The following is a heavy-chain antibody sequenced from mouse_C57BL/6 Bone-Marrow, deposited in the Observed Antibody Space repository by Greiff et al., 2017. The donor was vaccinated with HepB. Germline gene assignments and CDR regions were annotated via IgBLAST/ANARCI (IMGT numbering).Heavy chain of an antibody. V-gene: IGHV14-4*01. Sequence: VQLQQSGAELVRPGASVKLSCTASGFNIKDDYMHWVKQRPEQGLEWIGWIDPENGDTEYASKFQGKATITADTSSNTAYLQLSSLTSEDTAVYYCTYYYGPWYYAMDYWGQGTSVTVSS. D-gene: IGHD1-1*01. CDR2: IDPENGDT. CDR1: GFNIKDDY. J-gene: IGHJ4*01. CDR3: TYYYGPWYYAMDY.